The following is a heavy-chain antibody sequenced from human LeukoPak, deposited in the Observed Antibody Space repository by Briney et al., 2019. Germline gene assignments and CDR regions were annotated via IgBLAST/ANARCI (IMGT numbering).Heavy chain of an antibody. D-gene: IGHD5-18*01. CDR2: IKKDGSEK. V-gene: IGHV3-7*01. J-gene: IGHJ4*02. Sequence: GGSLRLSCAASGFTLSSHWMSWVRQAPGKGLEWVANIKKDGSEKYYVDAVKGRFTISRDNAKTSLYLQMNSLRAEDTAVYYCARDLSGIAGYTYGRGIDYWGQGTLVTVSS. CDR3: ARDLSGIAGYTYGRGIDY. CDR1: GFTLSSHW.